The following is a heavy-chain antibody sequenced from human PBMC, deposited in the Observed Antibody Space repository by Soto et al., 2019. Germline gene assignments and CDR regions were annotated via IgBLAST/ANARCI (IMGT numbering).Heavy chain of an antibody. CDR3: AKEVHCGGGTCSWSEGFDS. J-gene: IGHJ4*02. V-gene: IGHV3-30*18. CDR1: GFIFSSYG. Sequence: QVQLVESGGGVVQPGRSLRLSCAASGFIFSSYGMHWVRQAPGKGLEWVAVISYEGSHTYYADSVKGRFTITRDNSKNTLYLQMNSLRSEDTAVYYCAKEVHCGGGTCSWSEGFDSWGQGTLLTVSS. CDR2: ISYEGSHT. D-gene: IGHD2-15*01.